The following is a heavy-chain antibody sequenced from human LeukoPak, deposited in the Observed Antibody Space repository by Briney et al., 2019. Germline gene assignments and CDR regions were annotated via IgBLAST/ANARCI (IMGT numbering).Heavy chain of an antibody. D-gene: IGHD3-10*01. CDR1: GFTFSSYA. CDR3: AKDYGYYGSGSYFRNAFDI. CDR2: ISGSGGST. V-gene: IGHV3-23*01. J-gene: IGHJ3*02. Sequence: PGGSLRLSCAASGFTFSSYAMSWVRQAPGKGLEWVSAISGSGGSTYYADSVEGRFTISRGNSKNTLYLQMNSLRAEDTAVYYCAKDYGYYGSGSYFRNAFDIWGQGTMVTVSS.